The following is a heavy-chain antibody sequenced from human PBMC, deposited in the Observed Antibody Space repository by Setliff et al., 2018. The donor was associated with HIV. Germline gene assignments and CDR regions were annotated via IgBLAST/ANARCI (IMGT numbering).Heavy chain of an antibody. V-gene: IGHV4-31*03. CDR1: GGSIMSDGYY. D-gene: IGHD3-10*01. Sequence: PSETLSLTCTVSGGSIMSDGYYWNWIRQRPGKGLGWIGYIYNRGYTYYNPSHKSRVTTSIDTSQNQFSLRLSSVTVADTAVYYCAVMFFYGSGSKSDFDYWGQGTQVTVSS. CDR2: IYNRGYT. CDR3: AVMFFYGSGSKSDFDY. J-gene: IGHJ4*02.